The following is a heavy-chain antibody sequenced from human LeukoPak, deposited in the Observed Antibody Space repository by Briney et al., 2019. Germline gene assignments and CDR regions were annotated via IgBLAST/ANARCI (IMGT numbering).Heavy chain of an antibody. Sequence: GGSLRLSCAASGFTFSDYYMSWIRQAPGKGLEWVSYISSSGSTIYYADSVKGRFTISRDNAKNSLCLQMNSLRAEDTAVYYCARDYYGSGSYNWFDPWGQGTLVTVSS. CDR2: ISSSGSTI. CDR3: ARDYYGSGSYNWFDP. D-gene: IGHD3-10*01. V-gene: IGHV3-11*01. J-gene: IGHJ5*02. CDR1: GFTFSDYY.